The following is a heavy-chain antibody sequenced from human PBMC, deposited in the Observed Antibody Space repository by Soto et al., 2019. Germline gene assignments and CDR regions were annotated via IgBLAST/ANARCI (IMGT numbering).Heavy chain of an antibody. V-gene: IGHV4-30-4*01. CDR3: ARAYYDVLTGYYVRYFDY. D-gene: IGHD3-9*01. Sequence: SETLSLTCSVSGGSISSGDYYWSWIRQPPGKGLEWIGYIFHSGTTYYNPSLKSRVAISIDTSKKQFSLKLRPVTAADTAVYYCARAYYDVLTGYYVRYFDYWGQGNRVTVSS. CDR1: GGSISSGDYY. CDR2: IFHSGTT. J-gene: IGHJ4*03.